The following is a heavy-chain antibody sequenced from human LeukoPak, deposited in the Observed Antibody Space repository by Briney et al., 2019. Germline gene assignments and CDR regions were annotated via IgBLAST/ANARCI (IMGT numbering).Heavy chain of an antibody. CDR2: IYTSGST. Sequence: SETLSPTCTVSGGSISSYYWSWIRQPAGKGLEWIGRIYTSGSTNYNPSLKSRVTMSVDTSKNQFSLKLSSVTAADTAVYYCASGKQQLVQDWYFDLWGRGTLVTVSS. CDR3: ASGKQQLVQDWYFDL. J-gene: IGHJ2*01. V-gene: IGHV4-4*07. D-gene: IGHD6-13*01. CDR1: GGSISSYY.